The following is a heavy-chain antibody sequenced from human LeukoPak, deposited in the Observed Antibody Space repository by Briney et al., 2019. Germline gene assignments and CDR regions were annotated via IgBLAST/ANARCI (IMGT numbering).Heavy chain of an antibody. D-gene: IGHD6-13*01. CDR3: ATPAAGPRAEYSQH. CDR2: ISSTSNYI. J-gene: IGHJ1*01. Sequence: GGSLRLSCAASGFTFSSYSMNWVRQAPGKGLEWVSSISSTSNYIYYADSVKGRFTVSRDNAKNSLYLQMNSLRAEDTAVYYCATPAAGPRAEYSQHWGQGTLVTVSP. CDR1: GFTFSSYS. V-gene: IGHV3-21*01.